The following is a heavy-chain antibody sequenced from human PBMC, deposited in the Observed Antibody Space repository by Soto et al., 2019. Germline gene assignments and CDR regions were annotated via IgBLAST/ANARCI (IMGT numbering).Heavy chain of an antibody. CDR3: ARDFLPLSKTQDAFDI. J-gene: IGHJ3*02. CDR1: GYTFTSYA. CDR2: INAGNGNT. Sequence: ASVKVSCKASGYTFTSYAMHWVRQAPGQRLEWMGWINAGNGNTKYSQKFQGRVTITGDTSASTAYMELSSLRSEDTAVYYCARDFLPLSKTQDAFDIWGQGTMVTVSS. V-gene: IGHV1-3*01.